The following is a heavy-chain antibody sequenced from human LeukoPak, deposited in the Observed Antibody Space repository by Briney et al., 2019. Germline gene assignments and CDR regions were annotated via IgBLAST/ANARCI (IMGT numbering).Heavy chain of an antibody. CDR3: ARDPNPYSGEGEY. J-gene: IGHJ4*02. Sequence: SVKVSCKASGGTFSSYAISWVRQAPGQGLEWMGRIIPIFGTANYAQKFQGRVTITTDESTSTAYMELSSLRSEDTAVYYCARDPNPYSGEGEYWGQGTLVTVSS. V-gene: IGHV1-69*05. CDR2: IIPIFGTA. D-gene: IGHD3-10*01. CDR1: GGTFSSYA.